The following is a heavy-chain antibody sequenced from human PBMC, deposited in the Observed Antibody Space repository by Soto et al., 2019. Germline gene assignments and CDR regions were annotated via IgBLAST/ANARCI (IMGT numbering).Heavy chain of an antibody. CDR1: GGTFSSYT. V-gene: IGHV1-18*01. D-gene: IGHD3-9*01. CDR3: ARDPNSLTGYFGMDV. J-gene: IGHJ6*02. Sequence: GASVKVSCKASGGTFSSYTISWVRQAPGQGLEWMGWISAYNGNTNYAQKLQGRVTMTTDTSTSTAYMELRSLRSDDTAVYYCARDPNSLTGYFGMDVWGQGTTVTVSS. CDR2: ISAYNGNT.